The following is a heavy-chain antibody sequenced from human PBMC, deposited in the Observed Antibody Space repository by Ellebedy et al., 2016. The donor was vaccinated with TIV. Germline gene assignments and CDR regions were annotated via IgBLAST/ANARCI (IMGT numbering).Heavy chain of an antibody. V-gene: IGHV1-46*01. Sequence: AASVKVSCKASGGTFSSYAISWVRQAPGQGLEWMGIINPSGGSTSYAQKFQGRVTMTRDTSTSTVYMELSSLRSEDTAVYYCARVGIAVAGTHSGDYWGQGTLVTVSS. CDR1: GGTFSSYA. J-gene: IGHJ4*02. CDR2: INPSGGST. CDR3: ARVGIAVAGTHSGDY. D-gene: IGHD6-19*01.